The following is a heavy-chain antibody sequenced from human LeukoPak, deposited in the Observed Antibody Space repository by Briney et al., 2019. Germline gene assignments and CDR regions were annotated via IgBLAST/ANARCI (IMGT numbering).Heavy chain of an antibody. V-gene: IGHV3-23*01. CDR3: ARDRGGYRLFDS. CDR2: ISGSGDSA. J-gene: IGHJ4*02. CDR1: EFTFSSYA. Sequence: GGSLRLSCAASEFTFSSYAMNWVRQAPGKGLEGVSAISGSGDSAYYADSVKGRFTISRDNSKNTLYLQMNSLRAEDTAIYYCARDRGGYRLFDSWGQGTLVTVSS. D-gene: IGHD1-26*01.